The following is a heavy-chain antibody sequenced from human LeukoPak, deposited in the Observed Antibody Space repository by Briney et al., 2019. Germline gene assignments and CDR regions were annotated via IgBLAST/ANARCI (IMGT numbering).Heavy chain of an antibody. D-gene: IGHD2-15*01. J-gene: IGHJ6*02. Sequence: SQSLSLTCAVSGGSLSGYFWTWVRRPAGRGLEWMGRISTTGNSNFSPSLKSRGTISLDTSKDQFSLRLSSVTAADTAVYYCARAVCSGGSCYSRDFYYGMDLWGQGTTVTVSS. V-gene: IGHV4-4*07. CDR1: GGSLSGYF. CDR3: ARAVCSGGSCYSRDFYYGMDL. CDR2: ISTTGNS.